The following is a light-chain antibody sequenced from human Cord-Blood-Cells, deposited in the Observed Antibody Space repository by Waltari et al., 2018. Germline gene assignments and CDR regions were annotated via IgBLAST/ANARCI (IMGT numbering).Light chain of an antibody. Sequence: QSALTQPASVSGPPGQSITISCTGTRSNVGGYNSVSWYQQHPGKAPKLMIYDVSNRPSGVSNRFSGSKSGNTASLTISGLQAEDEADYYCSSYTSSSTVVFGGGTKLTVL. J-gene: IGLJ2*01. V-gene: IGLV2-14*01. CDR1: RSNVGGYNS. CDR2: DVS. CDR3: SSYTSSSTVV.